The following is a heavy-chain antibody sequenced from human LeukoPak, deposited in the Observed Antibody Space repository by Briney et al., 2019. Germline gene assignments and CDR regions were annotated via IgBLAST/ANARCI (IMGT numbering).Heavy chain of an antibody. CDR2: ISGSGVNT. D-gene: IGHD6-6*01. Sequence: GGSLRLSCAASGFIFSSYAMGWVRQAPGKGLEWVSTISGSGVNTYYADSVKGRFTISRDNSKNTLFLQMNSLRAEDTAIYYCAKDWDGSSSMSRAYYFDYWGQGTLVTVSS. J-gene: IGHJ4*02. V-gene: IGHV3-23*01. CDR1: GFIFSSYA. CDR3: AKDWDGSSSMSRAYYFDY.